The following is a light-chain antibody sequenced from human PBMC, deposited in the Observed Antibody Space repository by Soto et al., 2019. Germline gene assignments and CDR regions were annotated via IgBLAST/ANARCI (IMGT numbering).Light chain of an antibody. CDR2: GAS. J-gene: IGKJ5*01. CDR1: QSVTNSY. V-gene: IGKV3-20*01. Sequence: IVLPQSTATLSLSPGEGATLSCRAIQSVTNSYLAWYQQKPGQAPRLLIYGASSRATGIPDRFSGSGSETDFTLTISRLEPEDFAVYYCQQYSSSPPITFGQGTRLEIK. CDR3: QQYSSSPPIT.